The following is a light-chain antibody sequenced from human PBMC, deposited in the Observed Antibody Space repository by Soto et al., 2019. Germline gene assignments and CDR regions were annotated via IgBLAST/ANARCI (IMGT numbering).Light chain of an antibody. CDR1: SSDVGAYDY. J-gene: IGLJ1*01. V-gene: IGLV2-14*03. CDR2: EVS. CDR3: SSYTSSSTRV. Sequence: QSVLTQPASVSGSPGQSITISCTGTSSDVGAYDYVSWYQQHPDKAPKLMIYEVSNRPSGVSNRFSGSKSVNTATLTISGLQADDEADYYCSSYTSSSTRVFGTGTSSPS.